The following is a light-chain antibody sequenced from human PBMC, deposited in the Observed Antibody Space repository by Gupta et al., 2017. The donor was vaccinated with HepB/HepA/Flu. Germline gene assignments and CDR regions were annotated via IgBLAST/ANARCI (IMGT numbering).Light chain of an antibody. Sequence: QSVLTQPPSVSGPTAQSVTISCTESTANIGACYDVHWYQQLPGTAPKLLIYGISNRPSGVPDRFSGSKSGTSASLAITGLQAEDEADYYCQSYDSSLSASYVFGTGTKVTVL. CDR1: TANIGACYD. CDR2: GIS. J-gene: IGLJ1*01. CDR3: QSYDSSLSASYV. V-gene: IGLV1-40*01.